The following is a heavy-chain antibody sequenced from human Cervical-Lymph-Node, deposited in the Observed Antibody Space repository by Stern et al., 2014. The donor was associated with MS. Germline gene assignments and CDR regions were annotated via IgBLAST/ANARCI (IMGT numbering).Heavy chain of an antibody. CDR3: ASRWSGTYYGQNWFDP. J-gene: IGHJ5*02. D-gene: IGHD1-26*01. V-gene: IGHV4-31*03. CDR2: IYNSGAT. CDR1: GDSITSGGHY. Sequence: QVQLVESGPGLVKPSQTLSLTCTVSGDSITSGGHYWSWIRQHPGKGLEWIGYIYNSGATFYNPSLKGRVTISLDTSKNQFSLQLSSVTAADTAIYYCASRWSGTYYGQNWFDPWGQGMLVTVST.